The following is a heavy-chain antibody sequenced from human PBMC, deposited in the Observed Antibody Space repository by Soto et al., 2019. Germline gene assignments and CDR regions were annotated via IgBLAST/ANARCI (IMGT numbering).Heavy chain of an antibody. V-gene: IGHV4-39*01. D-gene: IGHD6-6*01. CDR3: ARRSSSSLGSLFDP. CDR1: GGSISSSTYY. J-gene: IGHJ5*02. Sequence: PSETLSLTCTVSGGSISSSTYYWDWIRQPPGKGLEWIGAMYYTGNKNYNQSLESRVTMSVDTSKIQFSLKLSSVTPTDTAVYYWARRSSSSLGSLFDPWGRGILVTVSS. CDR2: MYYTGNK.